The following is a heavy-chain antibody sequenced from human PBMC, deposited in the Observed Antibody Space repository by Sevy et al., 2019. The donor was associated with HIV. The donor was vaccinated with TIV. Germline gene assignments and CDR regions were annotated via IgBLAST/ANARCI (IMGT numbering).Heavy chain of an antibody. CDR3: EKTWAYCSSSSCYLPHYYYGLDV. CDR2: VSGSGAST. J-gene: IGHJ6*02. Sequence: GGCLRLSCTASGFAFSRYDIIWVRQAPGKGLEWVSAVSGSGASTYYADSVRGRFTISRDIAKNTVYLRMNDLRAEDTAVYYCEKTWAYCSSSSCYLPHYYYGLDVWGQGTTVPVSS. CDR1: GFAFSRYD. D-gene: IGHD2-2*01. V-gene: IGHV3-23*01.